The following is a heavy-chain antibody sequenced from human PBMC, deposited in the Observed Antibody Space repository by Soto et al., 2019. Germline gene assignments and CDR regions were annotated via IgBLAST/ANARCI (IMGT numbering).Heavy chain of an antibody. CDR3: AKEMITFGDFNYYYMDV. D-gene: IGHD3-16*01. CDR1: GFTFDQYT. J-gene: IGHJ6*03. Sequence: EVQLVESGGGLVQPGRSLRLACAASGFTFDQYTMHWVRQAPGKGLGWVSSITWHSGTIGYAHSVEGRFTISRDNAKNSLYLQMNSLRGEDTALYYCAKEMITFGDFNYYYMDVWGNGTTVTVSS. V-gene: IGHV3-9*01. CDR2: ITWHSGTI.